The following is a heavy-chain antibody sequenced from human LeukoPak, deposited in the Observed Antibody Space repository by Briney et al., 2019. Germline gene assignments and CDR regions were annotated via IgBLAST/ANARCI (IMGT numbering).Heavy chain of an antibody. D-gene: IGHD6-13*01. CDR3: ARGGVFMAAGTFDY. V-gene: IGHV4-4*07. CDR2: IYTSGST. CDR1: GGSISSYY. Sequence: SETLSLTCTVSGGSISSYYWSWIRQPAGKGLEWIGRIYTSGSTNYNPSLKSRVTMSVDTSKNQFSLKLSSVTAADTAVHYCARGGVFMAAGTFDYWGQGTLVTVSS. J-gene: IGHJ4*02.